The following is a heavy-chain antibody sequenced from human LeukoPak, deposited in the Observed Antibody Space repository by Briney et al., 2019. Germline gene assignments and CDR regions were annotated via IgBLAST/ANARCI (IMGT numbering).Heavy chain of an antibody. Sequence: GRSLRLSCAASGFTFSNHWMHWVRQAPGKGLMWVSRINRDGSRTDYADSVKGRFTISGDDAKNTLYLQVNSLRAEDTAVYFCARGGSDTAMAHDYWGQGTLVTVSS. CDR1: GFTFSNHW. CDR2: INRDGSRT. J-gene: IGHJ4*02. CDR3: ARGGSDTAMAHDY. D-gene: IGHD5-18*01. V-gene: IGHV3-74*01.